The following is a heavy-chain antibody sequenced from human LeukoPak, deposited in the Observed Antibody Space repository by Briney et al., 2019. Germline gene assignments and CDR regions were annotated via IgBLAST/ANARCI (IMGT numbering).Heavy chain of an antibody. CDR1: GFTFSTYW. CDR3: ARYCSRTTCYNGEAPGMDV. Sequence: GGSLRLSCAASGFTFSTYWMSWVRQAPGKGLEWVANIKHDGSQKYYVDSVKGRFTISRDNAKNSLYMQMNSLRAEDTAVYYCARYCSRTTCYNGEAPGMDVWGQGTTVTVSS. D-gene: IGHD2-2*02. J-gene: IGHJ6*02. V-gene: IGHV3-7*04. CDR2: IKHDGSQK.